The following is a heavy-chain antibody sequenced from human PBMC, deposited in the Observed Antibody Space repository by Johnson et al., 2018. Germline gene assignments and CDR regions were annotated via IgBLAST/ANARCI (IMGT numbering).Heavy chain of an antibody. V-gene: IGHV3-53*01. CDR2: LYSGGTT. D-gene: IGHD1/OR15-1a*01. CDR3: AGGGNISPRYFQH. CDR1: EFTVSNKC. J-gene: IGHJ1*01. Sequence: VQLVESGGGLVQPGGSRRLSCAASEFTVSNKCLSWVRQAPGKGLEWVSVLYSGGTTYYAASVKGRFTISTNKSQNTPFLQSNSLRDEDRAVYYCAGGGNISPRYFQHWGQGTLVTVSS.